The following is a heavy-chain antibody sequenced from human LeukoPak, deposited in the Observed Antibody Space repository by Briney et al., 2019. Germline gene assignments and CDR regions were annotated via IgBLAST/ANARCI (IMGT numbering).Heavy chain of an antibody. J-gene: IGHJ4*02. CDR1: GFTVRSNY. CDR3: AKSLYYGSGSYDY. D-gene: IGHD3-10*01. V-gene: IGHV3-53*01. Sequence: GGSLRLSCAASGFTVRSNYMIWVRQAPGKGLEWVSVLHSGGKTQYADSVQGRFTISRDNFKNTLDLQMISLRAEDTAVYYCAKSLYYGSGSYDYWGQGTLVTVSS. CDR2: LHSGGKT.